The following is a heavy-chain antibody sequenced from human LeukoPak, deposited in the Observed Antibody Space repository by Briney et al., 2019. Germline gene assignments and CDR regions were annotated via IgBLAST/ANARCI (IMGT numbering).Heavy chain of an antibody. D-gene: IGHD3-22*01. V-gene: IGHV1-69*13. CDR1: GGTFSSYA. Sequence: GASVKVSCKASGGTFSSYAISWVRQAPGQGLEWMGGIIPIFGTANYAQKFQGRVTITADESTSTAYMELSSLRSEDTAVYYCARGTPDYYDSSGYMDVWGKGTTVTVSS. CDR2: IIPIFGTA. CDR3: ARGTPDYYDSSGYMDV. J-gene: IGHJ6*03.